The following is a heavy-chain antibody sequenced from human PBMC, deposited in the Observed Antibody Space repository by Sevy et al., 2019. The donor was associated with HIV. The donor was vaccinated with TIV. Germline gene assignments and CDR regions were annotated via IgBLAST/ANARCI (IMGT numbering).Heavy chain of an antibody. V-gene: IGHV3-15*01. CDR1: GFTFSNAW. J-gene: IGHJ4*02. CDR2: FKGKIYDGKI. Sequence: GSLRLSCAASGFTFSNAWMSWVRRAPGKGRGGVGRFKGKIYDGKIDYAAPGKGRFSISRDDSKNTLYLQLNSLKTEDTAVYYCTTASWSQEDYYNYWGQGALVTVSS. CDR3: TTASWSQEDYYNY. D-gene: IGHD6-13*01.